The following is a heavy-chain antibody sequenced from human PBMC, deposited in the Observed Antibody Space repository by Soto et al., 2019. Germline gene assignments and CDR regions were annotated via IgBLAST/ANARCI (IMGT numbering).Heavy chain of an antibody. CDR3: ARHYYYDSSGPLDY. V-gene: IGHV4-30-2*01. D-gene: IGHD3-22*01. Sequence: LSLTCAVSGGSISSGGYSWSWIRQPPGKGLEWIGYIYHSGSTYYNPSLKSRVTISVDRSKNQFSLKLSSVTAADTAVYYCARHYYYDSSGPLDYWGQGTLVTVSS. CDR2: IYHSGST. CDR1: GGSISSGGYS. J-gene: IGHJ4*02.